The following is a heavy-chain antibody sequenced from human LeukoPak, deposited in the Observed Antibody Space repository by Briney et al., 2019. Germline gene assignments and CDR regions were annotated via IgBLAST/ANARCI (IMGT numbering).Heavy chain of an antibody. CDR1: GDSFSSDSYY. V-gene: IGHV4-30-2*01. D-gene: IGHD4-17*01. J-gene: IGHJ4*02. CDR2: IYRGRT. CDR3: AREGEYGDSYY. Sequence: SQTLSLTCTVSGDSFSSDSYYWNWIRQAPGKGPEWIGNIYRGRTRFNPALTRRVTISLDMSKTKVSLSLTSVTAADTARYNCAREGEYGDSYYWGQGILVIVSA.